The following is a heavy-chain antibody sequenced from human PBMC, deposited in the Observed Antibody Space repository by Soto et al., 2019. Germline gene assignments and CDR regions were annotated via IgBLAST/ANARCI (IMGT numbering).Heavy chain of an antibody. V-gene: IGHV3-66*01. CDR1: GFTVSSNY. J-gene: IGHJ6*03. CDR2: IYSGGST. D-gene: IGHD3-3*01. Sequence: GGSLRLSCAASGFTVSSNYMSWVRQAPGKGLEWVSVIYSGGSTYYADSVKGSFTISRDNSKNTLYLQMNSLRAEDTAVYYCARDERITIFGVVTGNYMDVWGKGTTVTVSS. CDR3: ARDERITIFGVVTGNYMDV.